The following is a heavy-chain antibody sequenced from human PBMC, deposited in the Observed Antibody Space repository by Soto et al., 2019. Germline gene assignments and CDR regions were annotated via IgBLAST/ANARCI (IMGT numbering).Heavy chain of an antibody. CDR2: IKQDGSEK. Sequence: SPRLSCAASGFNFSSYAMHWVRQAPGKGLACLANIKQDGSEKYYVDSVKGRFTISRENAKNSLYLQMNSLRDEDTAVYYCARDLAARPPLWTAFGRGHYYGMDVWGQGITVAVSS. CDR3: ARDLAARPPLWTAFGRGHYYGMDV. CDR1: GFNFSSYA. D-gene: IGHD6-6*01. J-gene: IGHJ6*02. V-gene: IGHV3-7*03.